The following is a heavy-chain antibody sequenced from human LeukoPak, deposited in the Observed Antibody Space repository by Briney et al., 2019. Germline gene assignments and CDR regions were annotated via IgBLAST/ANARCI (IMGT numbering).Heavy chain of an antibody. CDR3: ARGQRLGR. D-gene: IGHD1-1*01. J-gene: IGHJ4*02. CDR1: GLTFSCYL. CDR2: INHNGNVN. Sequence: ESEGSLRLFRSASGLTFSCYLMNWAPQAPGKGVEWVASINHNGNVNYYVDSVKGRFTISRDNAKNSLYLQMSNLRAEDTAVYYCARGQRLGRWGQGTLVIVSS. V-gene: IGHV3-7*03.